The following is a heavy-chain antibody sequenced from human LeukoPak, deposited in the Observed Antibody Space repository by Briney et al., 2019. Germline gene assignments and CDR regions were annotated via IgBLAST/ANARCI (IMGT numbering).Heavy chain of an antibody. CDR1: GFTFSSYA. J-gene: IGHJ3*02. CDR3: ARVDCGGDCPGAFDI. D-gene: IGHD2-21*02. CDR2: ISYDGSNK. V-gene: IGHV3-30*04. Sequence: GGSLRLSCEASGFTFSSYAMHWVRQAPGKGLEWVAVISYDGSNKYYADSVKGRFTISRDNSKNTLYLQMNSLRAEDTAVYYCARVDCGGDCPGAFDIWGQGTMVTVSS.